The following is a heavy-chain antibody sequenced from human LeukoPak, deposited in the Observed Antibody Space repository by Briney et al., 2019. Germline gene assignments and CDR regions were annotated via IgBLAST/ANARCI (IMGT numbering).Heavy chain of an antibody. CDR1: GGSFSGYY. CDR3: ARGKVEARRGSFDY. CDR2: INHSGST. D-gene: IGHD6-6*01. Sequence: PSETLCLTCAVYGGSFSGYYWSWIRQPPGKGLEWIGEINHSGSTNYNPSLKSRVTISVDTSKNRFSLKLSSVTAADTAVYYCARGKVEARRGSFDYWGQGTLVTVSS. V-gene: IGHV4-34*01. J-gene: IGHJ4*02.